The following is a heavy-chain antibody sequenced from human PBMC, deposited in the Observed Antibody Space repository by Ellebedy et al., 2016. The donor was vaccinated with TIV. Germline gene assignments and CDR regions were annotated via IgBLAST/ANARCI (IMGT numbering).Heavy chain of an antibody. D-gene: IGHD2-2*02. V-gene: IGHV1-24*01. CDR1: GYTLTELS. CDR2: FDPEDGET. CDR3: ARDEGPLPLVVPAAIGRATNDAFDI. Sequence: AASVKVSCKVSGYTLTELSMHWVRQAPGKGLEWMGGFDPEDGETIYAQKFQGRVTMTEDTSTDTAYMELSSLRAEDTAVYYCARDEGPLPLVVPAAIGRATNDAFDIWGQGTMVTVSS. J-gene: IGHJ3*02.